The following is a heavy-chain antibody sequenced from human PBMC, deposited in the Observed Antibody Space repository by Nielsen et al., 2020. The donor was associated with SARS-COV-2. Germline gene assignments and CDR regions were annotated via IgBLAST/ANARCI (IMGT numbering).Heavy chain of an antibody. Sequence: SETLSLTCAVSGDPISHYFWTWIRQPPGKGLEWIGDMYYRGSTNYNPSLKSRVTISVDTSKNQFSLKVNSVTAADTAVYYCVRIDMATSSVDYWGRGTLVTVSS. V-gene: IGHV4-59*01. J-gene: IGHJ4*02. CDR3: VRIDMATSSVDY. CDR2: MYYRGST. D-gene: IGHD5-24*01. CDR1: GDPISHYF.